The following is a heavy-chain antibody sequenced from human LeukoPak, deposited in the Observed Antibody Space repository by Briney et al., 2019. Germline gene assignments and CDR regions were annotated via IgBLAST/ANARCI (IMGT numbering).Heavy chain of an antibody. CDR2: IYYYGST. CDR1: GRSISCYY. D-gene: IGHD2-2*01. J-gene: IGHJ6*02. Sequence: PAEPLSLPCSVSGRSISCYYGRGLPQPRGRVVEWIGYIYYYGSTGYTHSIKSRVTISVDTSKSQFSLKLSSVNAADTGVYYCARQRCSSTSCYLYYYYGMDVWGQGTTVTVSS. CDR3: ARQRCSSTSCYLYYYYGMDV. V-gene: IGHV4-59*08.